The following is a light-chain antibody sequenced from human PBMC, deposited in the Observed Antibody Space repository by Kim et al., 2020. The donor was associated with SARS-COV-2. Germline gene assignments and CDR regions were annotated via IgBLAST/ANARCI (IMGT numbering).Light chain of an antibody. V-gene: IGKV3-15*01. CDR2: GAS. Sequence: VFPGERATLSCRASQSVSSNLAWYQQKPGQAPRLLIYGASTRATVIPARFSGSGSGTEFTLTISSLQSEDFAVYYCQQYNNWPQTFGQGTKVDIK. CDR1: QSVSSN. CDR3: QQYNNWPQT. J-gene: IGKJ1*01.